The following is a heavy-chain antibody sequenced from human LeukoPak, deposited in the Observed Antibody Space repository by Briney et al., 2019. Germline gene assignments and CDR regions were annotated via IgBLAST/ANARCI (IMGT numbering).Heavy chain of an antibody. V-gene: IGHV5-51*01. Sequence: GESLKISCKGSGYSFTSYWIGWVRQLPGKGLEWMGIIYPGDSDTRYSPSFQGQVTISADKSISTAYLQWSSLKASDAAMYYCARHSGDILTGYYRRWFDPWGQGTLVTVSS. CDR1: GYSFTSYW. CDR2: IYPGDSDT. D-gene: IGHD3-9*01. CDR3: ARHSGDILTGYYRRWFDP. J-gene: IGHJ5*02.